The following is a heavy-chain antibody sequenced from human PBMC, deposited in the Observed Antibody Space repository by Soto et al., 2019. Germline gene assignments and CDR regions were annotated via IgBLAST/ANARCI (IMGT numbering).Heavy chain of an antibody. D-gene: IGHD6-13*01. CDR1: GGSISSSY. CDR2: IYDSGST. Sequence: SETLSLTCTVSGGSISSSYWTWIRQPPGKGLEWIGYIYDSGSTYYNSSLKSRVTISVDTSKNQFSLKLSSVTAADTAVYYCAGRYSSSWLPLLGFDYWGQGTLVTVSS. CDR3: AGRYSSSWLPLLGFDY. V-gene: IGHV4-4*08. J-gene: IGHJ4*02.